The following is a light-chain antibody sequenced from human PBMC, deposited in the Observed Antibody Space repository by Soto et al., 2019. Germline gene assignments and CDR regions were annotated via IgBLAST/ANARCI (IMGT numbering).Light chain of an antibody. V-gene: IGKV3-15*01. J-gene: IGKJ5*01. CDR1: QSISSK. CDR3: QQYNIWSSIT. CDR2: GAS. Sequence: EIVMTQSPATLSVSPGERATLSCRASQSISSKVGWYQQKPGQAPRLLIYGASTRATGVPPRFSGSGSGTEYTLTISSLQSEDVAVYYCQQYNIWSSITFGQGTRLEIK.